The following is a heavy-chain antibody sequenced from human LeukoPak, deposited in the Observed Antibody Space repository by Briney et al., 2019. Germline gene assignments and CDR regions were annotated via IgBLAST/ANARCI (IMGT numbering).Heavy chain of an antibody. D-gene: IGHD6-6*01. CDR2: ISSSGGTI. CDR3: ARDSSSSPY. Sequence: GGSLRLSCAGSGFTFNSYEMIWVRQAPGKGLEWVSYISSSGGTIYYADSVKGRFTISRDNAKKSLYLQMNSLRAEDTAVYYCARDSSSSPYWGQGTLVTVSS. CDR1: GFTFNSYE. V-gene: IGHV3-48*03. J-gene: IGHJ4*02.